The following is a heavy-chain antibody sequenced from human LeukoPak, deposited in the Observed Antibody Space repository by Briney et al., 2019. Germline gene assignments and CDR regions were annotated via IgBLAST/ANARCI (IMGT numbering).Heavy chain of an antibody. D-gene: IGHD2-2*02. CDR3: ARARAYIVVVPAAILYDY. CDR1: GGSISSYY. V-gene: IGHV4-59*08. J-gene: IGHJ4*02. CDR2: IYYSGST. Sequence: SETLSLTCTVSGGSISSYYWSWIRQPPGKGLEWIGYIYYSGSTYYNPSLKSRVTISVDTSKNQFSLKLSSVTAADTAVYYCARARAYIVVVPAAILYDYWGQGTLVTVSS.